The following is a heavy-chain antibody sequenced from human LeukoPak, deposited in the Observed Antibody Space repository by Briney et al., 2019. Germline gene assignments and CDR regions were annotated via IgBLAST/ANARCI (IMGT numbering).Heavy chain of an antibody. Sequence: PGGSLRLSCAASRFTFSSYFMHWVRQAPGTGLEGVAVISHDGINKYYADSVKARFTISRDNSKYTLYLQTNSLRAEDTAIYYCARYRGNSNYYQRTFDYWGQGTLVTVSS. CDR1: RFTFSSYF. D-gene: IGHD4-11*01. J-gene: IGHJ4*02. V-gene: IGHV3-30*04. CDR2: ISHDGINK. CDR3: ARYRGNSNYYQRTFDY.